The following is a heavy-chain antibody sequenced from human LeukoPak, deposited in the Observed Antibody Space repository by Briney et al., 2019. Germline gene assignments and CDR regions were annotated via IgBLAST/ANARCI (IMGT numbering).Heavy chain of an antibody. J-gene: IGHJ6*03. CDR3: ARDRFHGSNYYYMDV. CDR2: IYYTGST. Sequence: SETLSLTCTVSGGSVSDYYWSWIRQSPGKELEWIGYIYYTGSTSYNPSLRSRVTMSADTSKNQFSLKLSSVTAADTAVYYCARDRFHGSNYYYMDVWGKGTTVTVSS. D-gene: IGHD3-10*01. CDR1: GGSVSDYY. V-gene: IGHV4-59*02.